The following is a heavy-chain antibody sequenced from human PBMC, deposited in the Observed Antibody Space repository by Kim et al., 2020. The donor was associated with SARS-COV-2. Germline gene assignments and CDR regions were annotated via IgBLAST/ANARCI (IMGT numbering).Heavy chain of an antibody. V-gene: IGHV4-30-2*01. CDR2: IYHSGST. CDR3: ARGPFEFGGVIEYYFDN. D-gene: IGHD3-16*01. CDR1: GGSISSGGYS. J-gene: IGHJ4*02. Sequence: SETLSLTCAVSGGSISSGGYSWSWIRQPPGKGLEWIGYIYHSGSTYYNPSLKSRVTISVDRSKNQFSLKLSSVTAADTAVYYCARGPFEFGGVIEYYFDNGGQGTLVTVSS.